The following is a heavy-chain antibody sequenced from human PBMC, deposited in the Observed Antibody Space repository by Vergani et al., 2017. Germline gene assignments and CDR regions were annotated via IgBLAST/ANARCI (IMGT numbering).Heavy chain of an antibody. Sequence: EVQLLESGGGLVQPGGSLRLSCAASGFTVSSNYMSWVRQAPGKGLEWVSVIYSGGSTYYADSVKGRFTISRDNSKNTLYLQMNSLRAEDTAVYYCARDSTSCYGRCDYYYGMDVWGQGTTVTVSS. CDR1: GFTVSSNY. CDR2: IYSGGST. D-gene: IGHD2-2*01. CDR3: ARDSTSCYGRCDYYYGMDV. V-gene: IGHV3-53*01. J-gene: IGHJ6*02.